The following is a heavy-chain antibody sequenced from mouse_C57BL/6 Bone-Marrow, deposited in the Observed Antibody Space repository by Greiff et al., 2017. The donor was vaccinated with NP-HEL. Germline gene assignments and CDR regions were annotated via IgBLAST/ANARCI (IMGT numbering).Heavy chain of an antibody. CDR1: GYTFTSYW. J-gene: IGHJ1*03. Sequence: QVQLQQPGAELVKPGASVQLSCQASGYTFTSYWMHWVKQSPGQGLEWIGMIHPNLGSTNYNEPFQSKATLTVDKSSSQAYRQISSLTSEDSAVYYCARNGSSHWYFDVWGTGTTVTVSS. CDR2: IHPNLGST. D-gene: IGHD1-1*01. CDR3: ARNGSSHWYFDV. V-gene: IGHV1-64*01.